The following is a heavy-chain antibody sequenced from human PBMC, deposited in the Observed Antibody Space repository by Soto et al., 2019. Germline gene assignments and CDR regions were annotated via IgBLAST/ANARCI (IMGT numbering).Heavy chain of an antibody. Sequence: QVQLQQWGAGLLKPSETLSLTCAVYGGSFSGYYWSWIRQPPGTGLERNGEINDSGSTNYNPSLKSGATISVDTSKNQVALKLSYVTAGDTAVYYCARGGRNYVGRWFDPWGQGTLVTVSS. CDR1: GGSFSGYY. CDR2: INDSGST. D-gene: IGHD4-4*01. J-gene: IGHJ5*02. V-gene: IGHV4-34*01. CDR3: ARGGRNYVGRWFDP.